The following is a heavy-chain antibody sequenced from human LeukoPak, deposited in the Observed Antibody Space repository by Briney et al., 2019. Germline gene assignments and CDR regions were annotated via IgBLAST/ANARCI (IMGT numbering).Heavy chain of an antibody. D-gene: IGHD3-10*02. CDR2: ISSSSSYI. J-gene: IGHJ6*04. V-gene: IGHV3-21*01. Sequence: PGGSLRLSCAASGFTFSSYGMNWVRQAPGKGLEWVSSISSSSSYIYHADSVKGRFTISRDNAKNSLYLQMNSLRAEDTAVYYCAELGITMIGGVWGKGTTVTISS. CDR3: AELGITMIGGV. CDR1: GFTFSSYG.